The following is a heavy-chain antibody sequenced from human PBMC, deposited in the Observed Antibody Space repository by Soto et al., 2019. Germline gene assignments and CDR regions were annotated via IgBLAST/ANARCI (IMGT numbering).Heavy chain of an antibody. CDR2: INAGNGTT. CDR1: GYTFTSYA. CDR3: ARVSGWYYFDY. D-gene: IGHD6-19*01. Sequence: QVQLVQSGAEVKKPGASVKVSCKASGYTFTSYAMHWVRQAPGQRLEWMGWINAGNGTTKYSQKFQGRVTIARDTSASTAYMELSSLRSADTAVYSCARVSGWYYFDYWGQGTLVTVSS. V-gene: IGHV1-3*01. J-gene: IGHJ4*02.